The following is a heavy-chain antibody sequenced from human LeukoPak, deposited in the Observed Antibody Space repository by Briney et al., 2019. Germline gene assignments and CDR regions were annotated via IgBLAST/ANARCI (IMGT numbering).Heavy chain of an antibody. D-gene: IGHD6-19*01. CDR3: ARDPPTQWLGHFDY. CDR2: ISSSSSTI. V-gene: IGHV3-48*04. CDR1: GFTFSSYS. J-gene: IGHJ4*02. Sequence: PGGSLRLSCAASGFTFSSYSMNWVRQAPGKGLEWVSYISSSSSTIYYADSVKGRFTISRDNAKNSLYLQMNSLRAEDTAVYYCARDPPTQWLGHFDYWGQGTLVTVSS.